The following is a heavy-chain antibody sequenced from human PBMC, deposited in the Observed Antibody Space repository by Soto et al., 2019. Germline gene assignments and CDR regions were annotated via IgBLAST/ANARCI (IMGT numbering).Heavy chain of an antibody. CDR3: ALGYCSSTSCYAGGLGYYYYGMDV. Sequence: ASVKVSCKASGYTFTYCSLHWLQQAPGQGLERMRWINAGNGNTKYAQKFQGRVTITRDTSASTAYMELSSLRSEDTAVYYCALGYCSSTSCYAGGLGYYYYGMDVWGQGTTVTVSS. V-gene: IGHV1-3*01. CDR1: GYTFTYCS. J-gene: IGHJ6*02. D-gene: IGHD2-2*01. CDR2: INAGNGNT.